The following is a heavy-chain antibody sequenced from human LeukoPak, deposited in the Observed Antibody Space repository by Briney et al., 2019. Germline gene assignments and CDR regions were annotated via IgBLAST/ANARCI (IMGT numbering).Heavy chain of an antibody. CDR2: ISGGGST. CDR3: ARDSSRFFDY. CDR1: GFTFSSYA. Sequence: GGSLRLSCATSGFTFSSYAMSWVRQAPGKGLEWVSAISGGGSTYCADSVKGRFTISRDTSKNTLFLQMNSLRAEDTAVYYCARDSSRFFDYWGQGTLVTVSS. D-gene: IGHD6-13*01. V-gene: IGHV3-23*01. J-gene: IGHJ4*02.